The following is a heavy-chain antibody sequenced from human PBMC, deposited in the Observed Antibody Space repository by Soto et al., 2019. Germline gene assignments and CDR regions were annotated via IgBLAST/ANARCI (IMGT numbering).Heavy chain of an antibody. CDR1: GYSFTSYW. V-gene: IGHV5-10-1*01. CDR2: IDPSDSYT. J-gene: IGHJ3*02. D-gene: IGHD1-26*01. CDR3: ARHRWELNAFDI. Sequence: GESLKIPCKGSGYSFTSYWISWVRQMPGKGLEWMGRIDPSDSYTNYSPSFQGHVTISADKSISTAYLQWSSLKASDTAMYYCARHRWELNAFDIWGQGTMVTVS.